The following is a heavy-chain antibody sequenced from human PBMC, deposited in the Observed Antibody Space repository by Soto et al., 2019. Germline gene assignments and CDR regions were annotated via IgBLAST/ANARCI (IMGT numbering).Heavy chain of an antibody. Sequence: QVQLVQSGAEVKKPGASVKVSCKASGYTFTSYGISWVRQAPGQGLEWMGWISAYNGNTNYAQTLQGRVTMTTDTSTSTAYMELRSQRSDDTAVYYCARGSIVVVPAAVYYYGMDVWGQGTTVTVSS. CDR2: ISAYNGNT. CDR1: GYTFTSYG. V-gene: IGHV1-18*01. CDR3: ARGSIVVVPAAVYYYGMDV. J-gene: IGHJ6*02. D-gene: IGHD2-2*01.